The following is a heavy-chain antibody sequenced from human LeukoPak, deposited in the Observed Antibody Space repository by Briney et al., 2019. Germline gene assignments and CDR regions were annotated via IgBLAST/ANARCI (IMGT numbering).Heavy chain of an antibody. Sequence: HGESLKISCKGSGYSFTSYWIGWVRQMPGKGLEWMGIIYPGDSDTRYSPSFQGQVTISADKSISTAYLQWSSLKASDTAMYYCARLGSTFVTTAWFDPWGQGTLVTVSS. CDR2: IYPGDSDT. J-gene: IGHJ5*02. CDR1: GYSFTSYW. D-gene: IGHD4-17*01. CDR3: ARLGSTFVTTAWFDP. V-gene: IGHV5-51*01.